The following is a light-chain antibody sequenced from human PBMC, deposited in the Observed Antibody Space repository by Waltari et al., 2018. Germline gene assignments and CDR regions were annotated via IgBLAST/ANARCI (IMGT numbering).Light chain of an antibody. CDR2: AVS. J-gene: IGKJ1*01. V-gene: IGKV1-39*01. CDR1: QTISSY. CDR3: QQTYTLSPWT. Sequence: DIQMTQSTSSLSASVGDRVTITCRTSQTISSYVNWYPQKTGKAPESLIFAVSSLQRGVPSRFSRSGSATEFTLTITSLQPEDFATYYCQQTYTLSPWTFGQGTKVECK.